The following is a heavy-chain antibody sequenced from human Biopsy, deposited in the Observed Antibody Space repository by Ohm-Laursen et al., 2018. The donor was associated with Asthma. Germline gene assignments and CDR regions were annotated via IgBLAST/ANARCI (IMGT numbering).Heavy chain of an antibody. D-gene: IGHD6-19*01. CDR1: GFTFSSYG. CDR2: IWYDGSNK. Sequence: SLRLSCAASGFTFSSYGMHWVRQAPGKGLEWVAVIWYDGSNKYYADSVKGRFTISRDNSKNTLYLQMHSLRVEDMAVYYCARGDSSGWSHYYFDYWGQGTLVTVSS. J-gene: IGHJ4*02. V-gene: IGHV3-33*01. CDR3: ARGDSSGWSHYYFDY.